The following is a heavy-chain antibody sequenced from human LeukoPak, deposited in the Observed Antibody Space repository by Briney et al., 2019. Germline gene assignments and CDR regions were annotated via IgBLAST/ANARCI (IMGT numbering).Heavy chain of an antibody. CDR3: ARSPRGGYYDSSGYYCP. V-gene: IGHV1-69*13. CDR2: IIPIFGTA. D-gene: IGHD3-22*01. Sequence: SVKVSCKASGGTFSSYAISWVRQAPGQGLEWMGGIIPIFGTANYAQKFQGRVTITADESTSTAYMELSSLRSEDTAVYCCARSPRGGYYDSSGYYCPWGQGTLVTVSS. J-gene: IGHJ5*02. CDR1: GGTFSSYA.